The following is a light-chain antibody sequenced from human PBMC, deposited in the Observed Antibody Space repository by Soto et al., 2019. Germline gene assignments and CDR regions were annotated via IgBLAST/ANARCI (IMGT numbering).Light chain of an antibody. CDR3: QEYNNWPLT. CDR2: GAS. J-gene: IGKJ4*01. CDR1: QSVSSN. Sequence: EIVMTQSPATLSVSPGERATLSCRASQSVSSNLAWYQQKPGKAPRLLIYGASIRATGIPPRFGGSGSGTDFTLTISSLQSEEFAVYYGQEYNNWPLTFGGGTKVEIK. V-gene: IGKV3D-15*01.